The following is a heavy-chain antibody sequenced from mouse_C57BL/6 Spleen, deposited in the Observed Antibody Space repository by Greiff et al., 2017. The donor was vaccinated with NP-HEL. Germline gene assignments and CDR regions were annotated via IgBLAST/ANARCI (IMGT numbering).Heavy chain of an antibody. CDR2: INPNNGGT. CDR3: ARWPLMVNWYFDV. J-gene: IGHJ1*03. D-gene: IGHD2-2*01. V-gene: IGHV1-26*01. CDR1: GYTFTDYY. Sequence: EVKLVESGPELVKPGASVKISCKASGYTFTDYYMNWVKQSHGKSLEWIGDINPNNGGTSYNQKFKGKATLTVDKSSSTAYMELRSLTSEDSAVYYCARWPLMVNWYFDVWGTGTTVTVSS.